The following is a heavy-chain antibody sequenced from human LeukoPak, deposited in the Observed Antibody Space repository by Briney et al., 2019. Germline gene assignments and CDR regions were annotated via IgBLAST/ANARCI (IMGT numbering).Heavy chain of an antibody. CDR1: GGSISSGDYY. D-gene: IGHD2-2*01. CDR3: ARQNCSSISCYDFDY. V-gene: IGHV4-30-4*01. Sequence: SQTLSLTCTVSGGSISSGDYYWSWIRQPPGKGLEWIGYIYYSGSTSYNPSLKSRVTISVDTSKNQFSLNLISVTAADTAVYYCARQNCSSISCYDFDYWGQGTLVTVSS. CDR2: IYYSGST. J-gene: IGHJ4*02.